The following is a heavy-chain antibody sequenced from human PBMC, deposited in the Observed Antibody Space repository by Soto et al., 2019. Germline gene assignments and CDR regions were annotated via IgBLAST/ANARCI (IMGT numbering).Heavy chain of an antibody. V-gene: IGHV1-18*01. Sequence: GASVKVSCKASGYTFTSYGISWVRQAPGQGLEWMGWISAYNGNTNYAQKLQGRVTMTTDTSTSTAYMELRSLRSDDTAVYYCARDVSGWYLVYYFDYWGQGTLVTVSS. CDR2: ISAYNGNT. J-gene: IGHJ4*02. CDR3: ARDVSGWYLVYYFDY. D-gene: IGHD6-19*01. CDR1: GYTFTSYG.